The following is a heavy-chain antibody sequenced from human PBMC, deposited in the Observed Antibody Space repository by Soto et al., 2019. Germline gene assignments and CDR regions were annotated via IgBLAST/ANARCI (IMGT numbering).Heavy chain of an antibody. V-gene: IGHV3-73*01. CDR1: GFTFSDSA. Sequence: GGSLRLSCAASGFTFSDSAMHWVRQASGKGLEWVGRIRNRTNKYATTYIASVKGRFSISRDDSKNTVYLQMNSLKIDDTAVYYCTSRRDWTAVDPLDYWRLGTRVPVSS. D-gene: IGHD5-18*01. J-gene: IGHJ4*02. CDR2: IRNRTNKYAT. CDR3: TSRRDWTAVDPLDY.